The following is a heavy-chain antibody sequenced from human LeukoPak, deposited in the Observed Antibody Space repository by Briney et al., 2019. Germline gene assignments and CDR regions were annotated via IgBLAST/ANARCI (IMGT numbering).Heavy chain of an antibody. CDR2: LYYSGSN. V-gene: IGHV4-39*07. J-gene: IGHJ5*02. Sequence: SETLSLTCIVSGGSISSSSYYWGWIRQPPGKGLEWIGSLYYSGSNYYTPSLKRRFPISVYTSKNQVSLQLSSVPAADTAVYYCARELLGYCSSTSCHTADWFDPWGQGTLVTVSS. CDR3: ARELLGYCSSTSCHTADWFDP. CDR1: GGSISSSSYY. D-gene: IGHD2-2*01.